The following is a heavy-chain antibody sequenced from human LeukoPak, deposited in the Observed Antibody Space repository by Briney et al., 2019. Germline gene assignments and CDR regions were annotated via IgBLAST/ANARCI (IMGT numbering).Heavy chain of an antibody. CDR1: GYTFTSYG. Sequence: GASVKVSCKASGYTFTSYGISWVRQAPGQGLEWMGGIIPIFGTANYAQKFQGRVTITADKSTSTAYMELSSLRSEDTAVYYCARASHRLFIAASPFDYWGQGTLVTVSS. CDR2: IIPIFGTA. D-gene: IGHD6-6*01. V-gene: IGHV1-69*06. CDR3: ARASHRLFIAASPFDY. J-gene: IGHJ4*02.